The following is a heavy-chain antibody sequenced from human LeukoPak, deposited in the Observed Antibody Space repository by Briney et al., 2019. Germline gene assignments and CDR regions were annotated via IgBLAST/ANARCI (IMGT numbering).Heavy chain of an antibody. CDR2: IYYSGST. D-gene: IGHD6-19*01. J-gene: IGHJ5*02. CDR1: GGSISSYY. CDR3: ARLRALYSSGIETNWFDP. V-gene: IGHV4-59*08. Sequence: SETLSLTCTVSGGSISSYYWSWIRQPPGKGLEWIGYIYYSGSTNYNPSLKSRVTISVDTSKNRFSLKLSSVTAADTAVYYCARLRALYSSGIETNWFDPWGQGTLVTVSS.